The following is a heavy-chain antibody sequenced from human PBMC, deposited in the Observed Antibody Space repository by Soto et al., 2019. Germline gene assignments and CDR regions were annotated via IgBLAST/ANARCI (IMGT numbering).Heavy chain of an antibody. CDR3: ARGGVSTRTFDY. J-gene: IGHJ4*02. CDR1: GYNFAGYC. CDR2: IYPSDSDT. D-gene: IGHD3-3*01. V-gene: IGHV5-51*01. Sequence: GESLKISCKGSGYNFAGYCIACVRQMPGKGLELMGIIYPSDSDTRYRPSFQGQVTISADKSISSAYLQWSSLRASDTAMYYCARGGVSTRTFDYWGQGTPVTVSS.